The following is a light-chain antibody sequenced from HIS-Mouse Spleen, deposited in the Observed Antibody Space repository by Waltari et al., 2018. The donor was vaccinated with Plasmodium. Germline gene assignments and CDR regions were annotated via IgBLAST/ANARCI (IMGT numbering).Light chain of an antibody. Sequence: DIQMIQSHTSLSASVGDSVTITCRASQSISSYLNWYHQKPGKAPKLLIYAASSLQSGVPSRFSGSGSGTDFTLTISSLQPEYFATYYCQQSYSTPPTFGGGTKVEIK. CDR1: QSISSY. CDR3: QQSYSTPPT. J-gene: IGKJ4*01. CDR2: AAS. V-gene: IGKV1-39*01.